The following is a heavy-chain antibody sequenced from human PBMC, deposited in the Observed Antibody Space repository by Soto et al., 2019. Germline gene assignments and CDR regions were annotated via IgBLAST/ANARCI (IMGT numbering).Heavy chain of an antibody. J-gene: IGHJ6*02. Sequence: ASVKVSCKASGYTFTSYDINWVRQATGQGLEWMGWMNPNSGNTGYAQKFQGRVTMTRNTSISTAYKELSSLRSEDTAVYYCARAGIIYCSSTSCSKPYYYYGMDVWGQGTTVTVSS. D-gene: IGHD2-2*01. CDR1: GYTFTSYD. CDR2: MNPNSGNT. CDR3: ARAGIIYCSSTSCSKPYYYYGMDV. V-gene: IGHV1-8*01.